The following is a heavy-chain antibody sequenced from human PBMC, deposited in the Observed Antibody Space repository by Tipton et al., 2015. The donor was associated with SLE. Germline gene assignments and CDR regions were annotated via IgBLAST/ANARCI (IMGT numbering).Heavy chain of an antibody. CDR2: IRCETSDK. CDR3: EKSRWGDLYAFDM. CDR1: GFTFSSYA. V-gene: IGHV3-30*02. Sequence: GSLRLSCAESGFTFSSYAMLWVRQAPGKGLGWVAFIRCETSDKYYADSVKGRFTISRDKSKNSLYRTMNNLRTEDTAVYYCEKSRWGDLYAFDMWGQGTMVTVAS. D-gene: IGHD3-16*01. J-gene: IGHJ3*02.